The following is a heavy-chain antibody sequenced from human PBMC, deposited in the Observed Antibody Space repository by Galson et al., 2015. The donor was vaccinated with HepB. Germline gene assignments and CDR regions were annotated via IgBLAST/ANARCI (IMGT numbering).Heavy chain of an antibody. V-gene: IGHV1-24*01. CDR3: ATAGWELRTMDY. CDR2: FDPEDGET. J-gene: IGHJ4*02. Sequence: SVKVSCKVSGYTLTELSMHWVRQAPGKGLEWMGGFDPEDGETIYAQKFQGRVTMTEDTSTDTAYMELSSLRSEDTAVYYCATAGWELRTMDYWGQGTLVTVSS. CDR1: GYTLTELS. D-gene: IGHD1-26*01.